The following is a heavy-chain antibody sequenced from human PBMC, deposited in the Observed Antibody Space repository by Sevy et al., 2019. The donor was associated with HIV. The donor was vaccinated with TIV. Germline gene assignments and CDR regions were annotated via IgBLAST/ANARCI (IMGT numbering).Heavy chain of an antibody. J-gene: IGHJ6*03. CDR2: INPNSGGT. CDR1: GYTFTGYY. D-gene: IGHD6-19*01. V-gene: IGHV1-2*02. Sequence: ASVKVSCKASGYTFTGYYMHWVRQAPGQGLEWMGWINPNSGGTNYAQKFQGRVTMTRDMSISTAYMELSRLRSDDTAVYYCARVAGPGGYYYYMDVWGKGTTVTVSS. CDR3: ARVAGPGGYYYYMDV.